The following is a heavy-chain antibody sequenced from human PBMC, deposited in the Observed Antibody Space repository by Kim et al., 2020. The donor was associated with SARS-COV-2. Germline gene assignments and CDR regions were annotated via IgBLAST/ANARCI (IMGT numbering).Heavy chain of an antibody. D-gene: IGHD2-8*01. J-gene: IGHJ6*02. CDR3: SAVAVSTTGGMDV. CDR2: IRSKATKYAT. Sequence: GGSLRLSCAGSGFTFSGSSMHWVRQASGKGLEWVGRIRSKATKYATAYVAWLEGRFTISRDDSKNTAYLEMNRLKTEDTAVYYCSAVAVSTTGGMDVWGQGTTVTVSS. CDR1: GFTFSGSS. V-gene: IGHV3-73*01.